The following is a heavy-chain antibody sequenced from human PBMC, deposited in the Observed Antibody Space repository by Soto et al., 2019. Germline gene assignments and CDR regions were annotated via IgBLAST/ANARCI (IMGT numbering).Heavy chain of an antibody. J-gene: IGHJ4*02. D-gene: IGHD2-15*01. V-gene: IGHV4-31*11. CDR3: ARAKPPVAMFFDY. Sequence: QVQLQESGPGLVKPSQTLSLTCANTGGSITSGAYFWTWIRQLPGKGLEWIGHISYSGNTDYNPSLKSRVTLSRHTSKNQFSLTLSAVTAADTAVYYCARAKPPVAMFFDYWGQGTLVTVSS. CDR1: GGSITSGAYF. CDR2: ISYSGNT.